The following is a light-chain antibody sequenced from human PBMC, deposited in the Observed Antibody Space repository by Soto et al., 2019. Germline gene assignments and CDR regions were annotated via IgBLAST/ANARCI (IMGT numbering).Light chain of an antibody. CDR3: QHYGGSPFT. J-gene: IGKJ3*01. Sequence: EIVLTQSPGTLSLSPGERATLSCRASQSVIGSYLAWYQQKPGQAPRLLIYGASSRATGIPDRFSGSGSGADFPLTISRLEPEYLAVYYCQHYGGSPFTFGPGTKVDIK. CDR2: GAS. CDR1: QSVIGSY. V-gene: IGKV3-20*01.